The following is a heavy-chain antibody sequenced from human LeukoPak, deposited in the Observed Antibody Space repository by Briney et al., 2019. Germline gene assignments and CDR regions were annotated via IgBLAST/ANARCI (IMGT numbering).Heavy chain of an antibody. Sequence: SETLSLTCTVSGGSISSSSYYWGWIRQPPGKGLEWIGSIYYSGSTYYNPSLKSRVTISVDTSKNQFSLKLSSVTAADTAVYYCARHGSAGVDYWGPGTLVTVSS. D-gene: IGHD6-19*01. J-gene: IGHJ4*02. V-gene: IGHV4-39*01. CDR3: ARHGSAGVDY. CDR1: GGSISSSSYY. CDR2: IYYSGST.